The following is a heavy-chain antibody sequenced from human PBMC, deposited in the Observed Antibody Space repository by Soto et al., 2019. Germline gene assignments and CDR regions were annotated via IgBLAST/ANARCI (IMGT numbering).Heavy chain of an antibody. Sequence: ASVKVSCKASGYTFTSYGISWVRQAPGQGLEWMGWISAYNGNTNYAQKLQGRVTMTTDTSTSTAYMELRSLRSDDTAVYYCARGPYDFWSGITGHYFDYWGQGTLVTVSS. CDR2: ISAYNGNT. CDR1: GYTFTSYG. J-gene: IGHJ4*02. CDR3: ARGPYDFWSGITGHYFDY. D-gene: IGHD3-3*01. V-gene: IGHV1-18*01.